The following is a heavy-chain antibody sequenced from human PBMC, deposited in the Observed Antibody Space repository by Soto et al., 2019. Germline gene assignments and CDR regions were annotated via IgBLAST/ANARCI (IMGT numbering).Heavy chain of an antibody. CDR3: ARHGYYDILTGYHWRYAFDI. CDR1: GGSISSSSYY. CDR2: IYYSGST. J-gene: IGHJ3*02. Sequence: SETLSLTCTVSGGSISSSSYYWGWIRQPPGKGLEWIGSIYYSGSTYYNPSLKSRVTISVDTSKNQFSLKLSSVTAADTAVYYCARHGYYDILTGYHWRYAFDIWGQGTMVTVSS. V-gene: IGHV4-39*01. D-gene: IGHD3-9*01.